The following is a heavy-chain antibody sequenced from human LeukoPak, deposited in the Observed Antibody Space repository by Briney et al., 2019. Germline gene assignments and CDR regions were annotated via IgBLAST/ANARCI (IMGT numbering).Heavy chain of an antibody. Sequence: GASVKVSCKASGGTFSSYAISWVRQAPGRGLEWMGGIIPIFGTANYAQKFQGRVTITAHESTSTAYMEPSSLRSEHTAVYYCARFDDYGDYGTYWGQGTLVTVSS. CDR2: IIPIFGTA. J-gene: IGHJ4*02. CDR3: ARFDDYGDYGTY. D-gene: IGHD4-17*01. V-gene: IGHV1-69*13. CDR1: GGTFSSYA.